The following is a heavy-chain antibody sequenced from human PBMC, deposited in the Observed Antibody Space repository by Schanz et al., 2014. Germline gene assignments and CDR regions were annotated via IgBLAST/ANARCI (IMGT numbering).Heavy chain of an antibody. CDR1: GGTFSSFG. CDR2: IIPSLGLA. Sequence: QVQLVQSGAEVKKPGSSMKVSCKASGGTFSSFGINWVRQAPGQGLEWMGRIIPSLGLAKYEQKFQDKVTIAADTSTTAAYMELSGLRSEDTAVYYCARDRLECGAECYSVEVFEMWGQGTLVIVSS. D-gene: IGHD2-21*01. J-gene: IGHJ4*02. V-gene: IGHV1-69*04. CDR3: ARDRLECGAECYSVEVFEM.